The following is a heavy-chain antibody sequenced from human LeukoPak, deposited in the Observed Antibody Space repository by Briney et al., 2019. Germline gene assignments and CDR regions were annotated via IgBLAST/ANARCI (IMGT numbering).Heavy chain of an antibody. CDR2: ISGSGDST. Sequence: GGSLRLSCAASGFTFSSYAMSWVRLAPGKGLEWVSVISGSGDSTYYADSVKGRFTISRDNSKNTLYLQMNSLRAEDTAVYYCAKETTYSFVDYWGQGTLVTVSS. CDR1: GFTFSSYA. D-gene: IGHD1-1*01. J-gene: IGHJ4*02. CDR3: AKETTYSFVDY. V-gene: IGHV3-23*01.